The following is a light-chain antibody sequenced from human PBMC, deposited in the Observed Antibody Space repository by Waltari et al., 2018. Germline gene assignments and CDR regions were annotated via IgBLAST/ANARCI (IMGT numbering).Light chain of an antibody. Sequence: DVQMTQSPSSLSASIGDRVTITCQASQDITNYLNWYQQKPGKAPNLLIYATSNLESGVPSRFSGSGSGTLFTFTISSLQPEDIATYYCQQYDSLPLTFGPGTTEDV. CDR3: QQYDSLPLT. V-gene: IGKV1-33*01. CDR1: QDITNY. J-gene: IGKJ3*01. CDR2: ATS.